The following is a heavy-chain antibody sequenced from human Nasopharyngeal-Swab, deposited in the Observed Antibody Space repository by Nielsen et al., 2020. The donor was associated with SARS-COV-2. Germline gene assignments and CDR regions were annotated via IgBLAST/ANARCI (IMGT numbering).Heavy chain of an antibody. D-gene: IGHD5-24*01. V-gene: IGHV1-69*13. CDR3: ARDGDRRERWLQFLDY. Sequence: SVKVSCKASGGTFSSYAINWVRQAPGQGLEWMGGIIPIFGTANYAQKFQGRVTITADESTSAAYMELSSLRSEDTAVYYCARDGDRRERWLQFLDYWGQGTLVTVSS. J-gene: IGHJ4*02. CDR1: GGTFSSYA. CDR2: IIPIFGTA.